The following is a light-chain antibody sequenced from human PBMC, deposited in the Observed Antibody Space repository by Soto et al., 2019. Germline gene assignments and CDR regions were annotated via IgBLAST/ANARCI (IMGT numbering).Light chain of an antibody. V-gene: IGLV4-69*01. J-gene: IGLJ3*02. CDR2: VHNDGSH. Sequence: QLVLTQSPSASASLGASVTLTCTLSSRHSNYAIAWHQQQPEKGPRLLMKVHNDGSHTKGDEIPDRFSGSSSGAERYLTISSLQSEDEADYYCQTWVTGFLLFGGGTKVTVL. CDR3: QTWVTGFLL. CDR1: SRHSNYA.